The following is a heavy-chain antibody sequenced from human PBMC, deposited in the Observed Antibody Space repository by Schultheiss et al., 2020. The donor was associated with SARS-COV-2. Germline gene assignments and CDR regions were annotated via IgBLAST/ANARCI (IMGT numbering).Heavy chain of an antibody. J-gene: IGHJ4*02. CDR2: ISRSGTTI. D-gene: IGHD6-13*01. CDR3: AKDEAAAGEGVDY. CDR1: GFTFSDRY. Sequence: GGSLRLSCAASGFTFSDRYMSWIRQAPGKGLEWVSYISRSGTTIYYADSVRGRFTVSRDNSKDTLYLQMNSLRAEDTAVYYCAKDEAAAGEGVDYWGQGTLVTVSS. V-gene: IGHV3-11*04.